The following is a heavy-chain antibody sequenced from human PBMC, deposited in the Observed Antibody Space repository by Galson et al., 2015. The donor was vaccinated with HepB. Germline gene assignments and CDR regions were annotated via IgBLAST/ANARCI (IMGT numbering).Heavy chain of an antibody. CDR1: GYTFTSYY. Sequence: SVKVSCKASGYTFTSYYMHWVRQAPGQGLEWMGIINPSGGSTSYAQKFQGRVTMTRDTSTSTVYMELSSLRSEDTAVYYCARGGLARRSNYPGWFDPWGQGTLVTVSS. CDR3: ARGGLARRSNYPGWFDP. CDR2: INPSGGST. J-gene: IGHJ5*02. D-gene: IGHD4-11*01. V-gene: IGHV1-46*01.